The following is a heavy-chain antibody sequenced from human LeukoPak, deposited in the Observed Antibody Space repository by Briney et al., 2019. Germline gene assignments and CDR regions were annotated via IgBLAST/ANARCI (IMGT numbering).Heavy chain of an antibody. V-gene: IGHV3-21*01. Sequence: GSLRLSCAVSGLTFNNYAMNWVRQAPGKGLEWVSSISSSSSYIYYADSVKGRFTISRGNAKNSLYLQMNSLRAEDTAVYYCARFSSGDYWGQGTLVTVSS. CDR1: GLTFNNYA. CDR3: ARFSSGDY. J-gene: IGHJ4*02. D-gene: IGHD6-19*01. CDR2: ISSSSSYI.